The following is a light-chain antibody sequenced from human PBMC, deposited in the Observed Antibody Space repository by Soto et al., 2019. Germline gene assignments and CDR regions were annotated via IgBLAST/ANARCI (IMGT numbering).Light chain of an antibody. J-gene: IGKJ1*01. CDR2: GAS. Sequence: EIVLTQSPGTLSLSPGERATLSCRASQSVSSNFLAWYQQKPGQAPRLLISGASSRATGIPERFSGSGSGTDFTLTISRLEPEDVAVYYCQHYGSSSGTFGPGTKVEI. CDR3: QHYGSSSGT. CDR1: QSVSSNF. V-gene: IGKV3-20*01.